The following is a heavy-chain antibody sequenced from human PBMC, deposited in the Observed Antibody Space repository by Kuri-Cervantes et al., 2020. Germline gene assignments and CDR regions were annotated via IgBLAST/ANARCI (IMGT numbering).Heavy chain of an antibody. V-gene: IGHV4-59*08. Sequence: SETLSLTCTVSGGSINNYYWSWIRLPPGKGLEWIGYIYYSGSTYYNPSLKSRVTISVDTSKNQFSLKLSSVTAADTAVYYCARGPWIQLWLLFDYWGQGTLVTVSS. J-gene: IGHJ4*02. CDR2: IYYSGST. D-gene: IGHD5-18*01. CDR3: ARGPWIQLWLLFDY. CDR1: GGSINNYY.